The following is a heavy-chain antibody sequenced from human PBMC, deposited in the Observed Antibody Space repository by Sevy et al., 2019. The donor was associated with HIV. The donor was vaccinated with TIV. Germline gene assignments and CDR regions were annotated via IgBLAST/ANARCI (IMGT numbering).Heavy chain of an antibody. J-gene: IGHJ4*02. CDR1: GFTFSNYA. D-gene: IGHD3-3*01. V-gene: IGHV3-23*01. Sequence: GGCLRLSCAASGFTFSNYALSWVRQAPGKGLEWVSGFSGSGSITYDADSVRGRFTISRDNSKNTLFLVMNSLRAEDTAVYYCAKDYMLNLWRGYFDSWGQGTLVTVSS. CDR3: AKDYMLNLWRGYFDS. CDR2: FSGSGSIT.